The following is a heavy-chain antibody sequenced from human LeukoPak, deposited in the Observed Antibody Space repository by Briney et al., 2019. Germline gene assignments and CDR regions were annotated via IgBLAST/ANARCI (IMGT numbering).Heavy chain of an antibody. V-gene: IGHV1-18*01. CDR3: ARVVPSGWLIQTGNWFDP. J-gene: IGHJ5*02. D-gene: IGHD6-19*01. Sequence: ASVKVSCKASGYTFTSYGISWVRQAPGQGLEWMGWISAYNGNTNYAQKLQGRVTMTTDTSTSTAHMELRSLRSDDTAVYYCARVVPSGWLIQTGNWFDPWGQGTLVTVSS. CDR2: ISAYNGNT. CDR1: GYTFTSYG.